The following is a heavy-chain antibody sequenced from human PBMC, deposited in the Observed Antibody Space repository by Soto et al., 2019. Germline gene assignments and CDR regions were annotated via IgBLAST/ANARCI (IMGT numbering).Heavy chain of an antibody. CDR1: GFSITNTW. CDR3: NSYPDFWGGHTPL. J-gene: IGHJ4*02. D-gene: IGHD3-3*01. V-gene: IGHV3-15*07. CDR2: VKSKADGGTA. Sequence: EVQLVESGGGLVQPGGSLRVSCAAAGFSITNTWMHWVRLAPGKGLEWVGRVKSKADGGTADYAAPVKGRFTVSRDDSKNTQYLQMNSLKMEDTAVYYCNSYPDFWGGHTPLWGQGTLVTVSS.